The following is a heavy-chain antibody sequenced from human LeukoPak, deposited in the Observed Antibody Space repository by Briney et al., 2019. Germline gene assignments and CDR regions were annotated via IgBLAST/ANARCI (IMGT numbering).Heavy chain of an antibody. CDR3: ARARIVGATKGGFDY. Sequence: GGSLRLTCAASGFTFSDYYMSWIRQAPGKGLEWVSYISSSSSYTNYADSVKGRFTISRDNAKNSLYLQMNSLRAEDTAVYYCARARIVGATKGGFDYWGQGTLVTVSS. J-gene: IGHJ4*02. CDR2: ISSSSSYT. D-gene: IGHD1-26*01. V-gene: IGHV3-11*03. CDR1: GFTFSDYY.